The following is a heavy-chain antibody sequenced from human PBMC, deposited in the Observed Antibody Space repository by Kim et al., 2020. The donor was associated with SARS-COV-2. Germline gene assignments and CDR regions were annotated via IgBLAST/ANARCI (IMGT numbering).Heavy chain of an antibody. CDR2: ISYDGSNK. Sequence: GGSLRLSCAASGFTFSSYAMHWVRQAPGKGLEWVAVISYDGSNKYYADSVKGRFTISRDNSKNTLYLQMNSLRAEDTAVYYCARDTDRAETYYFDYWGQGTLVTVSS. V-gene: IGHV3-30-3*01. CDR3: ARDTDRAETYYFDY. CDR1: GFTFSSYA. J-gene: IGHJ4*02. D-gene: IGHD3-22*01.